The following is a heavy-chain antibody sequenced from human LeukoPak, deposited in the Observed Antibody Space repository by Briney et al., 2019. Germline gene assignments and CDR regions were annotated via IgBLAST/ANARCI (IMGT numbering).Heavy chain of an antibody. CDR3: ARGMEQQLAFDS. V-gene: IGHV3-53*01. CDR2: IYSGGTI. D-gene: IGHD6-13*01. Sequence: GGSLRLSCAASGFTVSTTYMSWVRQAPGKGLEWVSLIYSGGTIYSADSVKGRFTISRDNSKNALYLQMNSLRAEDTAFYYCARGMEQQLAFDSWGQGTPVTVSS. J-gene: IGHJ4*02. CDR1: GFTVSTTY.